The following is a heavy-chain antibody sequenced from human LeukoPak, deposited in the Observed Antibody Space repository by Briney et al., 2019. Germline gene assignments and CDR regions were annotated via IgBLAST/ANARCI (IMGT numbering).Heavy chain of an antibody. CDR3: ARDPYPSGRGDY. D-gene: IGHD1-26*01. V-gene: IGHV1-2*02. CDR1: GYTFTGYY. Sequence: ASVKVSCKASGYTFTGYYMQWVRQAPGQGLEWMGWINPNSGGTNYAQKFQGRVTVTRDTSISTAYMELSRLRSDDTAVYYCARDPYPSGRGDYWGQGTLVTVSS. CDR2: INPNSGGT. J-gene: IGHJ4*02.